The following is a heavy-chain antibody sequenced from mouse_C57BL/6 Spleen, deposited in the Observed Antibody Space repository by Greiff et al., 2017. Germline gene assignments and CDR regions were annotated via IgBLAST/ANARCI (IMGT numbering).Heavy chain of an antibody. Sequence: QVQLQQPGAELVKPGASVKLSCKASGYTFTSYWMHWVKQRPGRGLEWIGRIDPGNGGTKYNEKFKSKATLTVDKPSSTAYMQLSSLTSEDSAVYYCARSALGYFDYWGQGTTLTVSS. CDR1: GYTFTSYW. D-gene: IGHD4-1*01. V-gene: IGHV1-72*01. CDR2: IDPGNGGT. CDR3: ARSALGYFDY. J-gene: IGHJ2*01.